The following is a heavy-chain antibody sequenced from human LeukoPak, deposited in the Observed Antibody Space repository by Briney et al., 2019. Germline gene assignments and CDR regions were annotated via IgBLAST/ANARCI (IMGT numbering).Heavy chain of an antibody. CDR3: ARPRYYGSGSYSRRGWFDP. D-gene: IGHD3-10*01. J-gene: IGHJ5*02. CDR1: GYSFTSYW. CDR2: IYPGDSDT. V-gene: IGHV5-51*01. Sequence: GESLKISRKGSGYSFTSYWIGWVRQMPGKGLEWMGIIYPGDSDTRYSPSFQGQVTISADKSISTAYLQWSSLKASDTAMYYCARPRYYGSGSYSRRGWFDPWGQGTLVTVSS.